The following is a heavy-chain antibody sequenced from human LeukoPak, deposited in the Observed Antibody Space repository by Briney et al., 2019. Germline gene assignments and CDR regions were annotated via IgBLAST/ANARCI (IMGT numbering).Heavy chain of an antibody. J-gene: IGHJ4*02. CDR1: VFTSSSYA. CDR3: AKDQSITGTALFEY. Sequence: PGGSLRLSCAASVFTSSSYAMSWVPDAPGGGLECGSAISVSGGSTYYADSVKGRFTISKDNSKNTLYLHINSLRAEDTRVYYWAKDQSITGTALFEYSGQR. CDR2: ISVSGGST. D-gene: IGHD1-7*01. V-gene: IGHV3-23*01.